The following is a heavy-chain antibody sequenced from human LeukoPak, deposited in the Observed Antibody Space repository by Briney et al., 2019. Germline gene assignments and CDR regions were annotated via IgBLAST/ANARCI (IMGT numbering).Heavy chain of an antibody. CDR2: IYTSGSA. Sequence: SETLSLTCTVSGGSISSYYWSWIRQPAGKGLEWIGRIYTSGSANYNPSLESRVTMSVDTSKNQFSLKLSSVTAADTAVYYCARDPTRYYYYGMDVWGQGTTVTVSS. CDR3: ARDPTRYYYYGMDV. J-gene: IGHJ6*02. V-gene: IGHV4-4*07. CDR1: GGSISSYY.